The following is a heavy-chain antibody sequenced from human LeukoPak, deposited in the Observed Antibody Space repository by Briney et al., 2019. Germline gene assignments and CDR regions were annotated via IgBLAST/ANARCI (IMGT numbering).Heavy chain of an antibody. J-gene: IGHJ4*02. D-gene: IGHD6-19*01. CDR3: ARGHSSGCYDY. CDR2: INHSGST. V-gene: IGHV4-34*01. Sequence: PSETLSLTCAVYGGSFSGYYWSWIRQPPGKGLEWIGEINHSGSTNYNPSLKSRVTISVDTSKNQFSLKLSSVTAADTAVYYCARGHSSGCYDYWGQGTLVTVSS. CDR1: GGSFSGYY.